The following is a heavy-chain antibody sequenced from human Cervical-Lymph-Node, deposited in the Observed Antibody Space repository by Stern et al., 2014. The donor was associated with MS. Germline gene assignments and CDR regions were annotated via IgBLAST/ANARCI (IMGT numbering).Heavy chain of an antibody. CDR2: TYPGDSES. CDR3: ARVNGGNSDWFDP. CDR1: GYMFASHW. J-gene: IGHJ5*02. D-gene: IGHD4-23*01. V-gene: IGHV5-51*01. Sequence: VQLVESGAEVKKPGESLKISCKASGYMFASHWIGWVRQMPGKGLEWKGITYPGDSESRYSPSFQGLVTISVDKSISTAYLQWSSLKASDTAMYYCARVNGGNSDWFDPWGQGTLVTVSS.